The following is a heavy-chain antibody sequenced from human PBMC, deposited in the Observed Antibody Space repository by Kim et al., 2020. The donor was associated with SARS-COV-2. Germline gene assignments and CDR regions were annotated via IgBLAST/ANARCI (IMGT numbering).Heavy chain of an antibody. J-gene: IGHJ4*02. D-gene: IGHD3-9*01. Sequence: GGSLRLSCAASGFTFSSYGMHWVRQAPGKGLEWVAVIWYDGSNKYYADSVKGRFTISRDNSKNTLYLQMNSLRAEDTAVYYCAKEVYDILTGYTSALDYWGQGTLVTVSS. V-gene: IGHV3-33*06. CDR1: GFTFSSYG. CDR2: IWYDGSNK. CDR3: AKEVYDILTGYTSALDY.